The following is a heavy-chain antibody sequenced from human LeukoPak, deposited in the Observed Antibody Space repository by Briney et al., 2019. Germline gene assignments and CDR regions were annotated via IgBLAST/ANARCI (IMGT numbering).Heavy chain of an antibody. CDR2: IASSGIT. CDR1: GGSIRYYY. Sequence: SETLALTCTFSGGSIRYYYWSWIRQPPGKGLEWIGYIASSGITNYNSSLNSRVTISLDTSQNQFSLKLNSVTAADTAVYYGATVASGWYPDYWGQGALVTVAS. J-gene: IGHJ4*02. V-gene: IGHV4-59*01. CDR3: ATVASGWYPDY. D-gene: IGHD6-19*01.